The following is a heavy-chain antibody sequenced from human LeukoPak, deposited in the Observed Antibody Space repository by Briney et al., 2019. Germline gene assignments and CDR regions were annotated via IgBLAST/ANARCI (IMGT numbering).Heavy chain of an antibody. D-gene: IGHD6-19*01. CDR1: GYTFTSYG. Sequence: ASVKVSCKASGYTFTSYGISWVRQAPGQGLEWMGRIIPIFGTANYAQKFQGRVTITTDESTSTAYMELSSLRSEDTAVYYCAGSRSSGWYLWDYWGQGTLVTVSS. CDR3: AGSRSSGWYLWDY. J-gene: IGHJ4*02. CDR2: IIPIFGTA. V-gene: IGHV1-69*05.